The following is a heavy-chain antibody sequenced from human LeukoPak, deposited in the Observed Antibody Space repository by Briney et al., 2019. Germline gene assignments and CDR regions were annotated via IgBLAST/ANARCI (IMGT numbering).Heavy chain of an antibody. CDR3: ASGSYYFAY. Sequence: SETLSLTCAVSGYSISSGYYWGWIRQPPGKGLEWIGSIYHSGSTYYNPSLKSRLTISVDTSKNQFSLKLSSVTAADTAVYYCASGSYYFAYWGQGTLVTVSS. CDR1: GYSISSGYY. CDR2: IYHSGST. D-gene: IGHD1-26*01. V-gene: IGHV4-38-2*01. J-gene: IGHJ4*02.